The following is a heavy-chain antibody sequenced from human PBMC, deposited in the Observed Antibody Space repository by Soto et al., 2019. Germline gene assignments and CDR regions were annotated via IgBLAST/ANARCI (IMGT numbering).Heavy chain of an antibody. CDR2: INSDGSST. CDR1: GFTFGSYW. D-gene: IGHD4-17*01. Sequence: GGSLRLSCAASGFTFGSYWMHWVRQAPGKGLVWVSRINSDGSSTSYADSVKGRFTISRDNAKNTLYLQMNSLRAEDTAVYYCARDVDYGGNSGYFDYWGQGTRVTVSS. J-gene: IGHJ4*02. V-gene: IGHV3-74*01. CDR3: ARDVDYGGNSGYFDY.